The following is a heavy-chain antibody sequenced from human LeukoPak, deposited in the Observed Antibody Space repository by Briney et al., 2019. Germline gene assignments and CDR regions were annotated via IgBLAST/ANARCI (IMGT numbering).Heavy chain of an antibody. CDR3: ARARKRGGGTVYYYYGMDV. D-gene: IGHD1-1*01. CDR1: GFTFSSYA. J-gene: IGHJ6*04. Sequence: PRLSCAASGFTFSSYAMHWVRQAPGKGLEWVAVISYDGSNKYYADSVKGRFTISRDNSKNTLYLQMNSLRAEDTAVYYCARARKRGGGTVYYYYGMDVWGKGTTVTVSS. V-gene: IGHV3-30*04. CDR2: ISYDGSNK.